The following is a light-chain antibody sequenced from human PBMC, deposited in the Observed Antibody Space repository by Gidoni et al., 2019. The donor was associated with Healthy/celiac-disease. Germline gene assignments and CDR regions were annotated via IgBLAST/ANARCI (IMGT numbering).Light chain of an antibody. CDR3: QQYYSTPS. V-gene: IGKV4-1*01. J-gene: IGKJ2*01. CDR2: WAS. Sequence: DSLAVSLGERATINCKSSQSVLYSSNNKNYLAWYQQKPGRPPKLLIYWASTRESGVPDRFSGSGSGTEFTLTISSLQAEDVAVYYCQQYYSTPSFGQGTKLEIK. CDR1: QSVLYSSNNKNY.